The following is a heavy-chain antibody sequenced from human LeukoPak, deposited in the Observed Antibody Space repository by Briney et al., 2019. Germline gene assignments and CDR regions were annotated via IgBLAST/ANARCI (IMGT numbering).Heavy chain of an antibody. Sequence: GGSLRLSCAASGFTFSSYGMHWVRQAPGKGLEWVAVISYDGSNKYYADSVKGRYTISRDNAKNTLYLQMNSLRLEDTAVYYCARENLAAAADYWGQGTVVTVSS. CDR3: ARENLAAAADY. CDR2: ISYDGSNK. D-gene: IGHD6-25*01. J-gene: IGHJ4*02. CDR1: GFTFSSYG. V-gene: IGHV3-30*03.